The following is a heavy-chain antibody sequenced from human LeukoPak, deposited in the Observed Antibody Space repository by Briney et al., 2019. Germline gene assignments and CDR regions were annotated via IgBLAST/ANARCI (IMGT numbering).Heavy chain of an antibody. CDR2: TDHSGNT. CDR1: GGSFSGYY. J-gene: IGHJ4*02. Sequence: SETLSLTCAVYGGSFSGYYWSWIRQSPGKGLEWIGETDHSGNTNYNPSLKSRVTISVDTSKNQFSLRLRSVTAADSAVYSCARVNLMGYCTDGACPGGGVPFDYWGQGTLVTVSS. V-gene: IGHV4-34*01. CDR3: ARVNLMGYCTDGACPGGGVPFDY. D-gene: IGHD2-8*01.